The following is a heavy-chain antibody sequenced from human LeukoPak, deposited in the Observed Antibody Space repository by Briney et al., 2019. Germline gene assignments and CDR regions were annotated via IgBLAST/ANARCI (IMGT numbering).Heavy chain of an antibody. D-gene: IGHD6-13*01. CDR1: GGSISSYY. CDR2: IYYSGST. J-gene: IGHJ6*02. CDR3: ARSGAAAGYYYYGMDV. V-gene: IGHV4-59*01. Sequence: SETPSLTCTVSGGSISSYYWSWIRQPPGKGLEWIGYIYYSGSTNYNPSLKSRVTISVDTSKNQFSLKLSSVTAADTAVYYCARSGAAAGYYYYGMDVWGQGTTVTVSS.